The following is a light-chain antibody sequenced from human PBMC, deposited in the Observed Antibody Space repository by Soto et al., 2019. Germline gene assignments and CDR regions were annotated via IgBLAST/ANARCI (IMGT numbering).Light chain of an antibody. CDR3: QQSYSTPYT. J-gene: IGKJ2*01. CDR1: QTISSY. Sequence: DIQMTQSPSSLSVSVGGRVTITCRASQTISSYLNWYQQKPGKAPKLLIYAASSLQSGVPSRFSGSGSGTDFTLTISSLQPEEYATYYCQQSYSTPYTFGHGTKLEIK. CDR2: AAS. V-gene: IGKV1-39*01.